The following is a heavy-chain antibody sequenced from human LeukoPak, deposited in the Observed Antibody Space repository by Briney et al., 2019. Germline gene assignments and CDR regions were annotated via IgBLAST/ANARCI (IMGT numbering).Heavy chain of an antibody. CDR3: AKDRGEDSSWYYFDY. D-gene: IGHD6-13*01. V-gene: IGHV3-23*01. Sequence: GGSLRLSCAASGFTVSSNYMSWVRQAPGKGLEWVSAISGSGGSTYYADSVKGRFPISRDNSKNTLYLQMNSLRAEDTAVYYCAKDRGEDSSWYYFDYWGQGTLVTVSS. CDR2: ISGSGGST. CDR1: GFTVSSNY. J-gene: IGHJ4*02.